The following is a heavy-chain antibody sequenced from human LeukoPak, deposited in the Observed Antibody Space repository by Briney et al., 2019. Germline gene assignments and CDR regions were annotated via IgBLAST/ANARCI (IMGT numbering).Heavy chain of an antibody. D-gene: IGHD4-23*01. Sequence: PGGSLRLSCTASGFTFSSYTMNWVRQTPGKGLEWVAFISSSSNHINYVDSVKGRFTVSRDNADYSLFLHMDSLRTEDSAIYYFARPSAVVGPPYYYAYIDVWGKGTTVTVPS. CDR1: GFTFSSYT. CDR2: ISSSSNHI. V-gene: IGHV3-21*04. J-gene: IGHJ6*03. CDR3: ARPSAVVGPPYYYAYIDV.